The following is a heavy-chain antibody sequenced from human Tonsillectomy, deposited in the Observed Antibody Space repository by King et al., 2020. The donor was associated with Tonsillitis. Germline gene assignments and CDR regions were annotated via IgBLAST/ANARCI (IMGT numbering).Heavy chain of an antibody. J-gene: IGHJ6*02. CDR3: ARRGYSYGPHYYYGMDV. CDR2: IYHSGST. D-gene: IGHD5-18*01. V-gene: IGHV4-30-2*01. Sequence: QLQESGSGLVKPSQTLSLTCAVSGGSISSGGYSWSWIRQPPGKGLEWIGYIYHSGSTYNPSLKSRVTISVDRSKNQFSLKLSSVTAADTAVYYCARRGYSYGPHYYYGMDVWGQGTTVTVSS. CDR1: GGSISSGGYS.